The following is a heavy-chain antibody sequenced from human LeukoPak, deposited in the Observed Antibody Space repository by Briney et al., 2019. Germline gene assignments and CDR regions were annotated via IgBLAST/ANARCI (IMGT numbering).Heavy chain of an antibody. Sequence: ASVKVSCRASGYTFNGYYMHWVRQAPAQGLEWMGWINPNSGGTNYAQKFQGRVTMTRDTSISTAYMELSRLRSDDTAVYYCARTEVLLWFGELRLFDYWGQGTLVTVSS. CDR3: ARTEVLLWFGELRLFDY. V-gene: IGHV1-2*02. J-gene: IGHJ4*02. CDR1: GYTFNGYY. D-gene: IGHD3-10*01. CDR2: INPNSGGT.